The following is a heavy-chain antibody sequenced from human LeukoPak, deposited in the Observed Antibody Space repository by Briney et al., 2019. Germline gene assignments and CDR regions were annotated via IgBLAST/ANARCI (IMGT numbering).Heavy chain of an antibody. CDR2: IVVGSGNA. CDR3: AASPDYYDSSGYSYYFDY. Sequence: SVKVSCKASGFTFTSSAVQWVRQARGQRLEWIGRIVVGSGNANYAQKFQERVTITRDMSTSTAYMELSSLRSEDTAVYYCAASPDYYDSSGYSYYFDYWGQGTLVTVSS. CDR1: GFTFTSSA. D-gene: IGHD3-22*01. V-gene: IGHV1-58*01. J-gene: IGHJ4*02.